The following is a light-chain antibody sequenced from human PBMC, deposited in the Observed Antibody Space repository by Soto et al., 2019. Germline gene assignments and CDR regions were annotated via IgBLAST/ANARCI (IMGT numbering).Light chain of an antibody. CDR1: QSISTW. J-gene: IGKJ1*01. Sequence: DIQMTQSPSTLSASVGDRVTITCRASQSISTWLAWYQQKPGKAPKLLIYHASGLHSGVPSRFSGSGSGTEFTLTISSLQPDDFASYYCQQYATYWTFGQGTKVEIK. CDR3: QQYATYWT. CDR2: HAS. V-gene: IGKV1-5*01.